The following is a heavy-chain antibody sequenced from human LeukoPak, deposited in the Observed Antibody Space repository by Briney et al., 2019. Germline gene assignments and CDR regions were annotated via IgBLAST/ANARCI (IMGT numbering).Heavy chain of an antibody. D-gene: IGHD5-24*01. CDR1: GGTFSSYA. CDR3: ARDPLKDPGGPGMATGGNPDF. J-gene: IGHJ3*01. Sequence: GSSVKVSCKASGGTFSSYAISWVRHAPGQGLEWMGGIIPIFGTANYAQNSQGRVTITTDESTSTAYIELSSLRSEDTAVYDCARDPLKDPGGPGMATGGNPDFWCQETMVTVSS. CDR2: IIPIFGTA. V-gene: IGHV1-69*05.